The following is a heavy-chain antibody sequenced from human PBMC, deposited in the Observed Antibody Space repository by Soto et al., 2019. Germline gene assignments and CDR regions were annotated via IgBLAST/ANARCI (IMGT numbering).Heavy chain of an antibody. Sequence: PGESLKISCKGSGYNFAGYWIAWVRQMPGKGLELMGIIYPSDSDTRYRPSFQGQVTISADKSISSAYLQWSSLRASDTAMYYCARGGVYNRTFYYWGQGTPVTVSS. CDR1: GYNFAGYW. V-gene: IGHV5-51*01. CDR3: ARGGVYNRTFYY. CDR2: IYPSDSDT. J-gene: IGHJ4*02. D-gene: IGHD1-1*01.